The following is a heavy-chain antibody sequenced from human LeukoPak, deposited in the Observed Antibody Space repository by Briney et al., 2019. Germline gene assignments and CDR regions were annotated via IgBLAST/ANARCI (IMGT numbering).Heavy chain of an antibody. CDR3: ARDSGIAALFDY. CDR2: ISSSSSYI. Sequence: GGSLRLSCAASGFTFSSYSMNWVRQAPGKGLEWVSSISSSSSYIYYADSVKGRFTISRDNAKNSLYLRMNSLRAEDTAVYYCARDSGIAALFDYWGQGTLVTVSS. D-gene: IGHD6-13*01. J-gene: IGHJ4*02. V-gene: IGHV3-21*01. CDR1: GFTFSSYS.